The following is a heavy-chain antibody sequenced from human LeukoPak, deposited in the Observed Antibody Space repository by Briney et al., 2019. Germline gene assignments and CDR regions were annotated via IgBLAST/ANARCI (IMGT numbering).Heavy chain of an antibody. CDR2: IYYSGST. Sequence: SETLSLTCTVSGGSISSSSYNWGWIRQPPGKGLEWIGSIYYSGSTYYNPSLKSRVTISVDTSKNQFSLKLSSVTAADTAVYYCARSGFAAFGRAIRGRVTPGFDYWGQETLVTVSS. D-gene: IGHD3-9*01. CDR1: GGSISSSSYN. V-gene: IGHV4-39*01. CDR3: ARSGFAAFGRAIRGRVTPGFDY. J-gene: IGHJ4*02.